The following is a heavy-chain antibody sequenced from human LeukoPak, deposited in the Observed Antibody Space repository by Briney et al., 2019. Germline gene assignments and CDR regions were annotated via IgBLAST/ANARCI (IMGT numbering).Heavy chain of an antibody. J-gene: IGHJ6*03. V-gene: IGHV1-2*02. CDR3: ARRFDYYGSGSNLPYYYYYMDV. Sequence: ASVKVSCKASGYTFTGYYMHWVRQAPGQGLEWMGWINPNSGGTNYAQKLQGRVTMTTDTSTSTAYMELRSLRSDDTAVYYCARRFDYYGSGSNLPYYYYYMDVWGKGTTVTVSS. D-gene: IGHD3-10*01. CDR2: INPNSGGT. CDR1: GYTFTGYY.